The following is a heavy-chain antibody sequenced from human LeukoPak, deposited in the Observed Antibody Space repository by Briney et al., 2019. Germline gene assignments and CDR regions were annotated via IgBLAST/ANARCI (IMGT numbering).Heavy chain of an antibody. J-gene: IGHJ4*02. CDR3: ARALSHCLDY. CDR1: GFNFSNYW. Sequence: PGGSLRLSCVVSGFNFSNYWMNWVRQAPGKGLEWAANIKHDGSEKYYVDSVKGRFSISRDNAKKSLYLQMNSLRAEDTAVYYCARALSHCLDYWGQGTLVTVSS. D-gene: IGHD3-16*01. CDR2: IKHDGSEK. V-gene: IGHV3-7*01.